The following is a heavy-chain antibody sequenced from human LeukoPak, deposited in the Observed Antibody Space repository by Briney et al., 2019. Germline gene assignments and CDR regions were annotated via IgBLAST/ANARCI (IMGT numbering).Heavy chain of an antibody. V-gene: IGHV4-4*02. Sequence: SGTLSLTCAVSGGSISSSHWWSWVQQPPGKGLEWIGEIYHSGSTNYNPSLKSRVTISIDRSKNHFSLRLRSVTAADTAMYYCARAMNTYGSFDFSGQGTLVTVSS. CDR3: ARAMNTYGSFDF. CDR1: GGSISSSHW. J-gene: IGHJ4*02. D-gene: IGHD4-17*01. CDR2: IYHSGST.